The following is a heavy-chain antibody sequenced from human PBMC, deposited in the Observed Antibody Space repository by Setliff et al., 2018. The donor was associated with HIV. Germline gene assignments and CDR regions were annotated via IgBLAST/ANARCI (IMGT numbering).Heavy chain of an antibody. CDR1: GGSFSGYH. Sequence: SETLSLTCAVYGGSFSGYHWSWIRQSPGKGLEWIGEIDHSGSTDDNPSLKSRVTISVDTSKNQFSLKLSSVSAADTAAYYCARGHPIVPTGLVSFYFDHWGQGTLVTVSS. CDR3: ARGHPIVPTGLVSFYFDH. CDR2: IDHSGST. V-gene: IGHV4-34*01. D-gene: IGHD2-2*01. J-gene: IGHJ4*02.